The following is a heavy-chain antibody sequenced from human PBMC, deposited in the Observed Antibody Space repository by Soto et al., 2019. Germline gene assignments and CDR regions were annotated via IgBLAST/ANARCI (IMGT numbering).Heavy chain of an antibody. CDR3: ASGDYSSSYYYYGMDV. CDR2: IYYSGST. CDR1: GGSISSSSYY. D-gene: IGHD6-6*01. Sequence: QLQLQESGPGLVKPSETLSLTCTVSGGSISSSSYYWGWIRQPPGKGLEWIGSIYYSGSTYYNPSLKSRVTISVDTSKKQLSLKLSCVTAADTAVYYCASGDYSSSYYYYGMDVWGQGTTVTVSS. J-gene: IGHJ6*02. V-gene: IGHV4-39*01.